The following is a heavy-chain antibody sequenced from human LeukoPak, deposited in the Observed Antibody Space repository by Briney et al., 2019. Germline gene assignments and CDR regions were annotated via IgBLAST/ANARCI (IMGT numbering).Heavy chain of an antibody. CDR2: IKNKTNGGTT. J-gene: IGHJ5*02. CDR3: TTTIVGVTTWFDP. Sequence: GGSLRLSCAVSGFTLSNAYMSWVRQAPGKGLEWVGRIKNKTNGGTTDYAAPVKGRFTISRDDSKNTLYLQMNSLKTEDTAVYYCTTTIVGVTTWFDPWGQGTLVTVSS. D-gene: IGHD1-26*01. V-gene: IGHV3-15*01. CDR1: GFTLSNAY.